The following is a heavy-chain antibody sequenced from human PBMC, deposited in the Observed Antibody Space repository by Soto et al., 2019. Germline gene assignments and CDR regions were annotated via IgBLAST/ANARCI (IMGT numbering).Heavy chain of an antibody. D-gene: IGHD1-7*01. CDR2: INHSGST. J-gene: IGHJ5*02. Sequence: SETLSLTCAVYGGSFSGYYWSWIRQPPGKGLEWIGEINHSGSTKYNPSLKSRVTISVEPSNNNFSLKLSSFTAADTAAYYCASEPCQTGTGPWGQGTLVTVSS. CDR1: GGSFSGYY. CDR3: ASEPCQTGTGP. V-gene: IGHV4-34*01.